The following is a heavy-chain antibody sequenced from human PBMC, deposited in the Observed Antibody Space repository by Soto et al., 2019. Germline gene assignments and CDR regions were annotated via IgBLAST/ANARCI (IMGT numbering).Heavy chain of an antibody. CDR3: AKMPLTFLDWSYFDS. CDR2: ISWNGNKI. V-gene: IGHV3-9*01. CDR1: NFNFAEYA. Sequence: SLRLSCEASNFNFAEYAMHWVRQPPGKGLEWVSSISWNGNKIVYADSVKGRFTVSRDNAKMSLYLQMNSLRGEDSALYYCAKMPLTFLDWSYFDSWGQGTLVTVSS. J-gene: IGHJ4*02. D-gene: IGHD3-3*02.